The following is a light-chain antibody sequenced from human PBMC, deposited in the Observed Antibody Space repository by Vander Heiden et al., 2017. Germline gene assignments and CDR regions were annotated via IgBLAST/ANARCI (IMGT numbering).Light chain of an antibody. CDR3: CSYAGSYTLL. Sequence: SALTQPRPVSGSPGQSVTISCTGTSSDVAFYNYVSWYQQHPGKAPKLMIYDVSARPSGVPDRFSGSKSGNTASLTISGLQAEDEADYYCCSYAGSYTLLFGGGTKVTVL. CDR1: SSDVAFYNY. V-gene: IGLV2-11*01. CDR2: DVS. J-gene: IGLJ2*01.